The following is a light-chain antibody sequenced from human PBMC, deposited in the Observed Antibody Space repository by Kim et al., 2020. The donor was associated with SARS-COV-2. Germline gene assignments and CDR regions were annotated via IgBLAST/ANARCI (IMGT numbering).Light chain of an antibody. CDR1: HDISNY. CDR2: AAT. J-gene: IGKJ4*01. CDR3: LQYSSYPLT. Sequence: AFVGDRVTITWRASHDISNYLAWFQQKPGKVPKRLSYAATNSQSGVPSRCSGSGAGTEFTLTISSLQPEDFATYYCLQYSSYPLTFGGGTKVDIK. V-gene: IGKV1-17*03.